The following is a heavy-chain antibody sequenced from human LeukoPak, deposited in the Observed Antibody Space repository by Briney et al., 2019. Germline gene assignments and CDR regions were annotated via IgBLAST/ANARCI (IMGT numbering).Heavy chain of an antibody. CDR2: TSSSGDYV. CDR3: ARSGYCSGGSCLNWFDP. V-gene: IGHV3-21*01. D-gene: IGHD2-15*01. CDR1: GFTFSSYS. Sequence: GGSLRLSCAASGFTFSSYSMNWVRQAPGMGLVWVSSTSSSGDYVYYADSVKGRFTISRDNAKNSLYPQMNSLRAEDTAVYYCARSGYCSGGSCLNWFDPWGQGTLATVSS. J-gene: IGHJ5*02.